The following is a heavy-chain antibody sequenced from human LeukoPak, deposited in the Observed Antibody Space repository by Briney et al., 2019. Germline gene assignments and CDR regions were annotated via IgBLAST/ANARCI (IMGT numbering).Heavy chain of an antibody. V-gene: IGHV4-38-2*02. CDR2: IYHTGST. CDR1: QNSISSGFY. Sequence: SETLSLTCTVSQNSISSGFYWVWIRQPPGKGLEWLGSIYHTGSTSYNPSLESRVTISVDTSRNQFSLRLTSMTAADTAVYFCARVPLGNGYFEYWGRGTLVTVSS. D-gene: IGHD1-26*01. CDR3: ARVPLGNGYFEY. J-gene: IGHJ4*02.